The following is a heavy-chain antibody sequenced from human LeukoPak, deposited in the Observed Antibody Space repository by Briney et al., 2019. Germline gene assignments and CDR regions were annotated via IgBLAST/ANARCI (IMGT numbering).Heavy chain of an antibody. CDR1: GESIDSRNTY. CDR2: IYYSGSN. V-gene: IGHV4-31*03. Sequence: SETLSLTCTVSGESIDSRNTYWTWLRQHPVKGLEWIGHIYYSGSNHYSSSLESRVTMSVDMSRNQLSLELSAVTAADTAVYYCARAEIYDFWSGPKYYYMDVWGTGTTVTVSS. CDR3: ARAEIYDFWSGPKYYYMDV. J-gene: IGHJ6*03. D-gene: IGHD3-3*01.